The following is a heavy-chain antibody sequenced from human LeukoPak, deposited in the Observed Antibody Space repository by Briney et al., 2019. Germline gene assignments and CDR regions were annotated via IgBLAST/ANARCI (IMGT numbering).Heavy chain of an antibody. D-gene: IGHD3-10*01. CDR2: IYYSGST. V-gene: IGHV4-39*07. CDR3: ARDPYMVRGVIGAFDI. J-gene: IGHJ3*02. CDR1: GGSISSSSYY. Sequence: PSETLSLTCTVSGGSISSSSYYWGWIRQPPGKGLEWIGSIYYSGSTYYNPSLKSRVTISVDTSKNQFSLKLSSVTAADTAVYYCARDPYMVRGVIGAFDIWGQGTMVTVSS.